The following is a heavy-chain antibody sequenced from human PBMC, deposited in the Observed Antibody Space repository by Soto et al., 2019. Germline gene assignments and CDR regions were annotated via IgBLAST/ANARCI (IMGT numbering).Heavy chain of an antibody. Sequence: EVQLLESGGGLVQPGGSLRLSCTASGFTFSSYAMSWVRQAPGKGLEWVSAISGSGVSTYYADSVKGRFTISRDNSKNTLYLQMNSLRAEDTAVYYCAKVGYYHSSGYYPYWYFDLWGRRTLVTVSS. V-gene: IGHV3-23*01. CDR3: AKVGYYHSSGYYPYWYFDL. J-gene: IGHJ2*01. CDR2: ISGSGVST. CDR1: GFTFSSYA. D-gene: IGHD3-22*01.